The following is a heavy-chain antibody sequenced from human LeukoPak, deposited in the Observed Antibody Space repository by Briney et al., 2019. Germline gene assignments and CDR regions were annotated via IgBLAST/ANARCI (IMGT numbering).Heavy chain of an antibody. CDR2: TYCRSTWYN. CDR1: GDSVSSNSVT. CDR3: ARRLTQYDCFDP. D-gene: IGHD2-2*01. Sequence: SQTLSLTCALSGDSVSSNSVTWNWIRQSPSRGLEWLGRTYCRSTWYNDYAVSVRGRITVNPDTSKNQFSLHLNSVTPEDTAVYYCARRLTQYDCFDPWGQGILVTVSS. V-gene: IGHV6-1*01. J-gene: IGHJ5*02.